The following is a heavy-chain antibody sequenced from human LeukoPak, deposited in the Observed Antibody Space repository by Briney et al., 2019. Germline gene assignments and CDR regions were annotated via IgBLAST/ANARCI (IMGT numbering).Heavy chain of an antibody. CDR2: IIPIFGTA. J-gene: IGHJ4*02. CDR3: AGRSLRGYYFDY. CDR1: GGTFSSYA. Sequence: ASVKVSCKASGGTFSSYAISWVRQAPGQGLEWMGRIIPIFGTANYAQKFQGRVTITTDESTSTAYMALSSLRSEDTAVYYCAGRSLRGYYFDYWGQGTLVTVSS. V-gene: IGHV1-69*05. D-gene: IGHD1-26*01.